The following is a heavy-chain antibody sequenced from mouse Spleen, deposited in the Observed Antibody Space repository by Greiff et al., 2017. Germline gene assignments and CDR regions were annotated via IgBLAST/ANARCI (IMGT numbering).Heavy chain of an antibody. CDR3: ARRGDYDYFDY. CDR2: ISSGGSYT. V-gene: IGHV5-9-3*01. Sequence: EVQVVESGGGLVKPGGSLKLSCAASGFTFSSYAMSWVRQTPEKRLEWVATISSGGSYTYYPDSVKGRFTISRDNAKNTLYLQMSSLRSEDTAMYYCARRGDYDYFDYWGQGTTLTVSS. J-gene: IGHJ2*01. CDR1: GFTFSSYA. D-gene: IGHD2-4*01.